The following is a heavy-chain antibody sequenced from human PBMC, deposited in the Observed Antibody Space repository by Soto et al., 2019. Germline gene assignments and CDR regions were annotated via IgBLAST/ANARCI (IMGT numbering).Heavy chain of an antibody. V-gene: IGHV3-9*01. CDR3: AKDISGWSGYFDY. J-gene: IGHJ4*02. CDR2: ISWNSGSI. Sequence: EVQLVESGGGLVQPGRSLRLSCTASGFTFDHYAIHWVRQAPGKGLEWVSGISWNSGSIGYVDSVKGRFTISRDNTKNSLHLQMNSLRAEDTAFYYCAKDISGWSGYFDYWGQGILVTVSS. CDR1: GFTFDHYA. D-gene: IGHD6-19*01.